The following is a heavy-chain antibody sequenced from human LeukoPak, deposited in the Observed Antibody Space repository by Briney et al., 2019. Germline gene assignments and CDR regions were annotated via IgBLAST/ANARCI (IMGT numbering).Heavy chain of an antibody. CDR3: ARDQSIAATGAFDI. J-gene: IGHJ3*02. CDR2: ISAYNGNT. Sequence: ASVKVSCKASGYTFTSYGISWVRQAPGQGLEWMGWISAYNGNTNYAQKFQGRVTITADESTSTAYMELSSLRSEDTAVYYCARDQSIAATGAFDIWGQGTMVTVSS. CDR1: GYTFTSYG. V-gene: IGHV1-18*01. D-gene: IGHD6-13*01.